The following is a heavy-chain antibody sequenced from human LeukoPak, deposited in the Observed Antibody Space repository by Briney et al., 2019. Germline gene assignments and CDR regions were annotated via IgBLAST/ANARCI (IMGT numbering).Heavy chain of an antibody. Sequence: SETLSLTCGVSGGSVTSTNYWTWVRQPPGKGLEWIGGVNLQGFTNYNPSLMGRVAISVDTSENHISLQLTSVTAADTAVYYCAREGGPYRPLDYSGQGTLVTVSS. J-gene: IGHJ4*02. CDR2: VNLQGFT. CDR1: GGSVTSTNY. CDR3: AREGGPYRPLDY. V-gene: IGHV4-4*02.